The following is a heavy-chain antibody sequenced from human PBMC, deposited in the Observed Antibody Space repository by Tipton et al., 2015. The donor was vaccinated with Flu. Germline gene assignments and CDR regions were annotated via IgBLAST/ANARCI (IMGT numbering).Heavy chain of an antibody. Sequence: TLSLTCTASVGSISSGGYYWSWIRQHPGKGLDWIGYIYYSGSTYYNPSPKSRVTISIDTSKNQFSLKLSSVTAADTAVYYCARALQNYFDYWDQGTLVIVSS. CDR3: ARALQNYFDY. CDR2: IYYSGST. J-gene: IGHJ4*02. V-gene: IGHV4-31*03. CDR1: VGSISSGGYY.